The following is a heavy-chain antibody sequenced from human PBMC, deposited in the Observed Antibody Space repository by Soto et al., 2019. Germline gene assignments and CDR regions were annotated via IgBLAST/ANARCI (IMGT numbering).Heavy chain of an antibody. CDR1: GGTFNTYA. Sequence: QVQLVQSGAEMKKPGSSVKVSCQSSGGTFNTYAMNWVRQAPGQGPEWMGDISTMFGAANYAPKFQGRVTITADESTGTSYMQLSSLTSEDQALYFCAREVQVHTPAFVYWGQGTLVTVSS. V-gene: IGHV1-69*19. J-gene: IGHJ4*02. CDR3: AREVQVHTPAFVY. D-gene: IGHD3-10*01. CDR2: ISTMFGAA.